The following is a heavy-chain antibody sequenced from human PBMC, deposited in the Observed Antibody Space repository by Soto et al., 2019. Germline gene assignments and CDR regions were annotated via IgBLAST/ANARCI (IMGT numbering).Heavy chain of an antibody. CDR2: IAYSGDT. V-gene: IGHV4-31*11. J-gene: IGHJ5*02. CDR3: ARDFGRSAIGP. CDR1: GGSIISADSY. Sequence: SETLSLTCAVSGGSIISADSYWFWLRKHPGKGLEWLGYIAYSGDTYYNPSLRSRVTISADTSENKFSLTLKYVTAADTAVYFCARDFGRSAIGPWGQGTSVTVSS. D-gene: IGHD1-26*01.